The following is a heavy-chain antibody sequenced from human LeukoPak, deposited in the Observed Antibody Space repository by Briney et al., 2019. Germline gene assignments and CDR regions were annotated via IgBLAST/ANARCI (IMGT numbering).Heavy chain of an antibody. V-gene: IGHV4-34*01. CDR3: ARLSEIVVVTANLSTDAFDI. J-gene: IGHJ3*02. D-gene: IGHD2-21*02. CDR1: GGSFSGYY. Sequence: SETLSLTCAVYGGSFSGYYWSWIRQPPGKGLEWIGEINHSGSTNYNPSLKSRVTISVDTSKNQFSLKLSSVTAADTAVYYCARLSEIVVVTANLSTDAFDIWGQGTMVTVSS. CDR2: INHSGST.